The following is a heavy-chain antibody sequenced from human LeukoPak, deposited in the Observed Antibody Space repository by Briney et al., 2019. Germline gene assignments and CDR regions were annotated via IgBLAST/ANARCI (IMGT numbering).Heavy chain of an antibody. CDR1: GFTFGDYY. Sequence: PGGSLRLSCAASGFTFGDYYMNWIRQAPGRGLEWLSYISSTGSAMYYADSVKGRFTISRDNAKNSLYLQMNSLRAEDTAVYYCASDSSGYFGPWGQGTLVTVSS. CDR3: ASDSSGYFGP. CDR2: ISSTGSAM. D-gene: IGHD3-22*01. J-gene: IGHJ5*02. V-gene: IGHV3-11*01.